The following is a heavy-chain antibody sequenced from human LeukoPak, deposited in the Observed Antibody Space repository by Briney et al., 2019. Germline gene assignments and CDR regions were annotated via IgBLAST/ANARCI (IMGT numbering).Heavy chain of an antibody. CDR2: IIPILGIA. V-gene: IGHV1-69*04. CDR1: GGTFSSYA. J-gene: IGHJ4*02. CDR3: ASSYYDSSGYYGFDY. Sequence: SVTVSCTASGGTFSSYAISWVRQAPGQGLEWMGRIIPILGIANYAQKFQGRVTITADKSTSTAYMELSSLRSEDTAVYYCASSYYDSSGYYGFDYWGQGTLVTVSS. D-gene: IGHD3-22*01.